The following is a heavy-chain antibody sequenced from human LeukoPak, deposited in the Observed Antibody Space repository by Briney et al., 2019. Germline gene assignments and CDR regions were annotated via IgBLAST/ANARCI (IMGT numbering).Heavy chain of an antibody. J-gene: IGHJ4*02. D-gene: IGHD3-10*01. CDR2: ISWNGVTI. V-gene: IGHV3-9*01. CDR1: GVIFEQYG. Sequence: GGSLRLSCEVSGVIFEQYGMHWVRQAPGRGLEWVAGISWNGVTINYGDSVKGRFTISRDNAKNSLYLQMNSLRAEDTAVYYCARDPIFVYGGGSFDYWGQGTLVTVSS. CDR3: ARDPIFVYGGGSFDY.